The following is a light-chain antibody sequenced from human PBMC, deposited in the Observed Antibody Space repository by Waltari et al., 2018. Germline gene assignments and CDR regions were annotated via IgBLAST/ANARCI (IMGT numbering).Light chain of an antibody. CDR1: QRLGSN. CDR2: GPS. J-gene: IGKJ1*01. V-gene: IGKV3-15*01. CDR3: QQFHKWPPT. Sequence: EIVMTQSPVTLSVSPGERATLSCTARQRLGSNLAWNQQKPGQAPRLLIYGPSTRATGIPARFSGSGSGTYFTLTISSLQSEDFAVYYCQQFHKWPPTFGQGTTVEV.